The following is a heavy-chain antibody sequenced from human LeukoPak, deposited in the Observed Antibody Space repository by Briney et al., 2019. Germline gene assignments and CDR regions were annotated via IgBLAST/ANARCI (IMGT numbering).Heavy chain of an antibody. CDR2: ISYDGSNK. CDR1: GFTFSSYA. D-gene: IGHD3-10*01. V-gene: IGHV3-30-3*01. Sequence: PGRPLRLSCAASGFTFSSYAMHWVRQAPGKGLEWVAVISYDGSNKYYADSVKGRFTISRDNSKNTLYLQMNSLRAEDTAVYYCARPNYYGSGSYAFDIWGQGTMVTVSS. J-gene: IGHJ3*02. CDR3: ARPNYYGSGSYAFDI.